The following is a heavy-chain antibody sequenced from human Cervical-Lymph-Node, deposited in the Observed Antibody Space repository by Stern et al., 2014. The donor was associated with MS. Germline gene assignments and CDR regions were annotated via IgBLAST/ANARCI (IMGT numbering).Heavy chain of an antibody. CDR3: ARDIYGDIPPNYSYYGMDV. CDR2: IIPLFGTA. J-gene: IGHJ6*02. D-gene: IGHD4-17*01. CDR1: GGTFSSYA. Sequence: QVQLVQSGAEVKKPGSSVKVSCKASGGTFSSYAISWVRQAPGQGLEWMGGIIPLFGTANYALKFQGRVTITADESTSTGYMELSNLRSEDTAVYYCARDIYGDIPPNYSYYGMDVWGQGTTVTVSS. V-gene: IGHV1-69*01.